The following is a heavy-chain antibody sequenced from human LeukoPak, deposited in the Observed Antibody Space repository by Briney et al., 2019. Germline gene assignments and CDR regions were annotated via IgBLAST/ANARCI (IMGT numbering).Heavy chain of an antibody. D-gene: IGHD3-22*01. V-gene: IGHV3-48*01. CDR2: ISSSSSTI. CDR1: GFTFSSYS. Sequence: GGSLRLSCAASGFTFSSYSMNWVRQAPRKGLEWVSNISSSSSTIYYADSVKGRFTISRDNAKNSLYLQMNSLRAEDTAVYYCARDREGLWHSSGYHYIDYWGQGTLVTVSS. J-gene: IGHJ4*02. CDR3: ARDREGLWHSSGYHYIDY.